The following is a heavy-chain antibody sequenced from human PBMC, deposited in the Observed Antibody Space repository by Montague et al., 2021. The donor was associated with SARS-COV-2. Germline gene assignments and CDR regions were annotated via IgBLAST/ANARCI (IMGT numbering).Heavy chain of an antibody. V-gene: IGHV4-39*01. CDR3: ARLLLYCSSTSCYEARFDP. Sequence: SETLSLACTVSGGSISSSSYYWGWLRQPPGKGLEWIGSIYYSGSTYYNPSLKSRVTISVDTSKNQFSLKLNSVTAADTAVYYCARLLLYCSSTSCYEARFDPWGQGTLVTVSS. D-gene: IGHD2-2*01. CDR1: GGSISSSSYY. J-gene: IGHJ5*02. CDR2: IYYSGST.